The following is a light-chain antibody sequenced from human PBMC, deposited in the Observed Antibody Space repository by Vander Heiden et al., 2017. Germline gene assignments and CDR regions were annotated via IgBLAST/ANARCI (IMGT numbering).Light chain of an antibody. J-gene: IGKJ4*02. Sequence: DIQMTQSPSSVSASVGERVTITCRASQGINGWLAWYQQRPGKAPQLLIYAASSLHTGVPARFSGSGFGTEYTLTISSLQAEDFGTYFCQQSPTFPRTFGGGTRVEIK. CDR3: QQSPTFPRT. V-gene: IGKV1-12*01. CDR2: AAS. CDR1: QGINGW.